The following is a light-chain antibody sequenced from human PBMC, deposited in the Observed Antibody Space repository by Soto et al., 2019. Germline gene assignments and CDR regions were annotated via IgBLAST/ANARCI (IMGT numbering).Light chain of an antibody. Sequence: EIVLTQSPATLSLSPGERATLSCRASQSVSSYLAWYQQKPGQAPRLLIYDASNRATGIPARFSGSGSVTDFTLTISSLEPEDFAVYYCQQRSNWPLFTFGPGTKVYIK. CDR2: DAS. CDR1: QSVSSY. J-gene: IGKJ3*01. CDR3: QQRSNWPLFT. V-gene: IGKV3-11*01.